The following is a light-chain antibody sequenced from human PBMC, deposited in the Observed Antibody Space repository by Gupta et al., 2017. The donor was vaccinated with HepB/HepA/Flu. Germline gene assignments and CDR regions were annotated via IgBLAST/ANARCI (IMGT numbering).Light chain of an antibody. J-gene: IGLJ2*01. Sequence: SCVVTQPPSVSTAPGKTAWTPWGGKNIGSKSMHWYQQKPGQAPVLVVYDDSDGPSGIPERFSCSNSGTTATLTISRVEAADEADYYCQVWDSSSAVVFGGGTKLTVL. CDR2: DDS. CDR3: QVWDSSSAVV. V-gene: IGLV3-21*03. CDR1: NIGSKS.